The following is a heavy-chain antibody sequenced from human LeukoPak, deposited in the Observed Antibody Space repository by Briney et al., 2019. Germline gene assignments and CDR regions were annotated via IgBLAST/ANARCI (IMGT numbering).Heavy chain of an antibody. V-gene: IGHV1-8*03. Sequence: ASVKVSCKASGYTFTSYDINWVRQATGQGLEWMGWMNPNSGNTGYAQKFQGRVTITRNTSISTAYMELSSLRSEDTAVYYRARDYGPYYFDYWGQGTLVTVSS. D-gene: IGHD3-10*01. J-gene: IGHJ4*02. CDR1: GYTFTSYD. CDR2: MNPNSGNT. CDR3: ARDYGPYYFDY.